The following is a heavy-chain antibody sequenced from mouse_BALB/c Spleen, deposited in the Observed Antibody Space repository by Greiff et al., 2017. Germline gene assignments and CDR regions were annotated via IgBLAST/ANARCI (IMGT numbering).Heavy chain of an antibody. CDR1: GFTFSSFG. CDR2: ISSGSSTI. J-gene: IGHJ4*01. Sequence: DVHLVESGGGLVQPGGSRKLSCAASGFTFSSFGMHWVRQAPEKGLEWVAYISSGSSTIYYADTVKGRFTISRDNPKNTLFLQMTSLRSEDTAMYYCARSPICDGHYYAMDYWGQGTSVTVSS. CDR3: ARSPICDGHYYAMDY. D-gene: IGHD2-3*01. V-gene: IGHV5-17*02.